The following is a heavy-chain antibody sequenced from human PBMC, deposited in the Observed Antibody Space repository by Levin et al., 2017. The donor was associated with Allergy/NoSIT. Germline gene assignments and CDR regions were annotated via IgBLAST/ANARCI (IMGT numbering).Heavy chain of an antibody. Sequence: PGGSLRLSCAASGFTFSSYWMHWVRQAPGKGLVWVSRINSDGSSTSYADSVKGRFTISRDNAKNTLYLQMNSLRAEDTAVYYCARSSGWIQLWLDAFDIWGQGTMVTVSS. CDR3: ARSSGWIQLWLDAFDI. J-gene: IGHJ3*02. V-gene: IGHV3-74*01. D-gene: IGHD5-18*01. CDR2: INSDGSST. CDR1: GFTFSSYW.